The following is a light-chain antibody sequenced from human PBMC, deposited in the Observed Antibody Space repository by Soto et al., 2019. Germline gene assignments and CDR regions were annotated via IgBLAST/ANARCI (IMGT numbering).Light chain of an antibody. CDR3: SSYTTNNTPQFV. CDR2: DVS. J-gene: IGLJ1*01. Sequence: QSALTQPASVSGSPGQSITISCTGTSSDVGGYNYVSWYQHHPGKAPKLIIYDVSNRPSGVSIRFSASKSDNTASLTISGLQPEDEADYHCSSYTTNNTPQFVFGTGPKPPVL. CDR1: SSDVGGYNY. V-gene: IGLV2-14*03.